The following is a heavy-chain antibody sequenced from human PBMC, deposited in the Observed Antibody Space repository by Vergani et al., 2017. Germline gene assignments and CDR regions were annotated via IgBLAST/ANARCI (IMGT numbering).Heavy chain of an antibody. Sequence: QVQLVQSGAEVKKPGSSVKVSCKASGGTFSSYAISWVRQAPGQGLEWMGGIIPIFGTANYAQKFQGRVTITADESTGTAYMELSSLRSEDTAVYYCARGGNYDPHAILRPTNGFDPWGQGTLVTVSS. J-gene: IGHJ5*02. CDR2: IIPIFGTA. CDR1: GGTFSSYA. D-gene: IGHD4-11*01. CDR3: ARGGNYDPHAILRPTNGFDP. V-gene: IGHV1-69*01.